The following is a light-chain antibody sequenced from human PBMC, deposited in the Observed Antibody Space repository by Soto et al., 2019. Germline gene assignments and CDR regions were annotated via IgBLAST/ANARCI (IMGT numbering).Light chain of an antibody. V-gene: IGLV2-23*02. CDR1: SSVVGSHNL. Sequence: QSVLTQPASVSGSPGQSITISCTGTSSVVGSHNLVSWYQQHPGKAPKLMIYEVSKRPSGVSNRFSGSKSGNTASLTISGLQAEDEADFYCCSYAGSSTYVSGTGTKVTVL. CDR2: EVS. J-gene: IGLJ1*01. CDR3: CSYAGSSTYV.